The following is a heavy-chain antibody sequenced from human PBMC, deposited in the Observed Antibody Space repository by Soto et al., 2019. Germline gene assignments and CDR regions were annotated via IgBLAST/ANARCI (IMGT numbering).Heavy chain of an antibody. CDR1: GGTFSSYA. V-gene: IGHV1-69*13. CDR3: AVAVAGIGFEHNWFDP. J-gene: IGHJ5*02. D-gene: IGHD6-19*01. CDR2: IIPIFGTA. Sequence: GASVKVSCKASGGTFSSYAISWVRQAPGQGLGWMGGIIPIFGTANYAQKFQGRVTITADESTSTAYMELSSLRSEDTAVYYCAVAVAGIGFEHNWFDPWGQGTLVTVSS.